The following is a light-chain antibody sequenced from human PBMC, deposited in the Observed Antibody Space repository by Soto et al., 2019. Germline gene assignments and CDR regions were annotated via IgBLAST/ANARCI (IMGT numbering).Light chain of an antibody. CDR1: QTITTSQ. Sequence: EIVLTQAPGTLSLSPGERATLFCRAIQTITTSQLARYQQKPGQAPRVLIFGASNRATGIPDRFSGSGSGTDFTLTISRLEPEDFAMYYCQQYAGSPRTFGQGTTVEIK. V-gene: IGKV3-20*01. CDR2: GAS. CDR3: QQYAGSPRT. J-gene: IGKJ1*01.